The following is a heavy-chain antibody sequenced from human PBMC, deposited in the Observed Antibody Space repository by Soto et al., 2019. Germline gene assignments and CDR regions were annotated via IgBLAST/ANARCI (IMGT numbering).Heavy chain of an antibody. CDR3: AATKPPASVGLDY. Sequence: SETLSLTCTVSGGSISSYYWSWIRQPPGKGLEWIGYIYYSGSTNYNPSLKSRVTISVDTSKNQFSLKLSSVTAADTAVYYCAATKPPASVGLDYRGQGTLVTGSS. CDR1: GGSISSYY. V-gene: IGHV4-59*01. J-gene: IGHJ4*02. D-gene: IGHD1-26*01. CDR2: IYYSGST.